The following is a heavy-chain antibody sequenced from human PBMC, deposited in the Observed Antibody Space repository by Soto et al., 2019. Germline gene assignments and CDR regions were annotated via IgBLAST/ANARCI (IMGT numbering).Heavy chain of an antibody. J-gene: IGHJ4*02. D-gene: IGHD6-19*01. Sequence: LSATLSLTCTVSGGSISSYYWSWIRQPPGKGLEWIGYIYYSGSTNYNPSLKSRVTISVDTSKNQFSLKLISVTAADTAVYYCASTAHSSGWYSGGFDYWGQGTLVTVSS. CDR1: GGSISSYY. V-gene: IGHV4-59*01. CDR2: IYYSGST. CDR3: ASTAHSSGWYSGGFDY.